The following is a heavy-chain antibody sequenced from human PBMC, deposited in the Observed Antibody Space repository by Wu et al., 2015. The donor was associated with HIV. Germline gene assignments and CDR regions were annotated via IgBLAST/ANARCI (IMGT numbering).Heavy chain of an antibody. CDR1: GYTFNVFN. CDR2: MNPKSGSA. J-gene: IGHJ1*01. Sequence: QVQLLQSGPEVRNPGASVKVSCKISGYTFNVFNLNWVRQMSGRELEWMGWMNPKSGSAAYSQQFQGRVSMTRDISISTAYLEVNSLSSEDTAVYYCVRVGVLMTSAETWNYFQYWGQGTQVTVSS. D-gene: IGHD3-10*01. V-gene: IGHV1-8*02. CDR3: VRVGVLMTSAETWNYFQY.